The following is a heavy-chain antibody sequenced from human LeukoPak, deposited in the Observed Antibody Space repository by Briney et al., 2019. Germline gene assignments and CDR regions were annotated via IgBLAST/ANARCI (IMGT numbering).Heavy chain of an antibody. J-gene: IGHJ6*02. CDR1: GYTFTSYA. CDR3: ARSRTMIVVPWPAWGV. D-gene: IGHD3-22*01. CDR2: INAGNGNT. Sequence: ASVKVSCKASGYTFTSYAMHWVRQAPGQRLEWMGWINAGNGNTKYSQKFQGRVTITRDTSASTAYVELSSLRSEDTAVYYCARSRTMIVVPWPAWGVWGQGTTVTVSS. V-gene: IGHV1-3*01.